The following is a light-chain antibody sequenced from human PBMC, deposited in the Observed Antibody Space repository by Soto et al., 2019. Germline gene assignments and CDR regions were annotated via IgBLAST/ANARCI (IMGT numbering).Light chain of an antibody. CDR2: GAS. Sequence: DIQMTQSPSSLSASVGDRVTITCRASQSISSNLKWYQQKPGRAPKLLIYGASSLQSGVPSRFSGSGSGTDFTLTISSLQPEDFATYYCQQSYSTPQTFGQGTKVEIK. J-gene: IGKJ1*01. CDR1: QSISSN. V-gene: IGKV1-39*01. CDR3: QQSYSTPQT.